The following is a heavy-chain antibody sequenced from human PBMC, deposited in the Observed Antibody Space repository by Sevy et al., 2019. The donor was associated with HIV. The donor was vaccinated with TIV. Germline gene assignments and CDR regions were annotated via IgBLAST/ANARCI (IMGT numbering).Heavy chain of an antibody. D-gene: IGHD2-21*02. CDR3: ASVRPCGVDCYVFDT. CDR1: GGILNNYG. CDR2: IIPSVGIA. J-gene: IGHJ4*02. V-gene: IGHV1-69*10. Sequence: ASVKVSCKASGGILNNYGMNWVRQAPGQGREWMGGIIPSVGIASYAQKIQGRAALTADESTSTMYLEVGRLRSDDTAVYFGASVRPCGVDCYVFDTWGQGTLVTVSS.